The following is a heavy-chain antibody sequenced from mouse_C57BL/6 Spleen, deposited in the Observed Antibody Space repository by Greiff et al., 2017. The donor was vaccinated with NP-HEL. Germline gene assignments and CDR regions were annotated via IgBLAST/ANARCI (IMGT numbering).Heavy chain of an antibody. CDR2: ISDGGSYT. CDR1: GFTFSSYA. J-gene: IGHJ2*01. D-gene: IGHD1-1*01. V-gene: IGHV5-4*01. CDR3: ARDYYGSSYHYFDY. Sequence: DVQLQESGGGLVKPGGSLKLSCAASGFTFSSYAMSWVRQTPEKRLEWVATISDGGSYTYYPDNVKGRFTISRDNAKNNLYLQMSHLKSEDTAMYYCARDYYGSSYHYFDYWGQGTTLTVSS.